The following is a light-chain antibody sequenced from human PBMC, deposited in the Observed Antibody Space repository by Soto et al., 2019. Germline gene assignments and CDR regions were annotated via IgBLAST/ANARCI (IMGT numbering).Light chain of an antibody. Sequence: QTVVTQSSSASASLGSSVKLTCTLSSEHRNFIIAWHQQQPGKAPRFLMKLEGSGSYTEGSGVPDRFSGSSSGADRYLTISNLQSEDEADYYCCSYAGSFFWVFGGGTKLTVL. CDR2: LEGSGSY. J-gene: IGLJ3*02. CDR3: CSYAGSFFWV. CDR1: SEHRNFI. V-gene: IGLV4-60*03.